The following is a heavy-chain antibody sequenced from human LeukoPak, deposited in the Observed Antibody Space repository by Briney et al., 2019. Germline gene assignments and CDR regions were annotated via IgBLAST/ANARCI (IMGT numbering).Heavy chain of an antibody. V-gene: IGHV3-23*01. CDR1: GFTFSSYA. CDR3: AKVPLDYYGSGSYSNFDY. J-gene: IGHJ4*02. D-gene: IGHD3-10*01. CDR2: ISGSGGST. Sequence: GGSLRLSCAASGFTFSSYAMSWVRQAPGKGLEWVSAISGSGGSTYYADSVKGRFTISGDNSKNTLYLQMNSLRAEDTAVYYCAKVPLDYYGSGSYSNFDYWGQGTLVTVSS.